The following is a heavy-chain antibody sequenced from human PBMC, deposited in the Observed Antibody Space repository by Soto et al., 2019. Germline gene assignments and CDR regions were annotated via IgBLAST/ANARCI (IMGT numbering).Heavy chain of an antibody. CDR3: ARDPGTGMVSLDV. V-gene: IGHV4-34*12. D-gene: IGHD3-3*01. Sequence: SDTLSLTFTVNGESISDSFWRWILQSPGKGLEWIGQIIDSGSTQFNPSLKSRATISVDTSKNQLSLKLDSVTAADTGVYYCARDPGTGMVSLDVWGQGTTVTVS. J-gene: IGHJ6*02. CDR2: IIDSGST. CDR1: GESISDSF.